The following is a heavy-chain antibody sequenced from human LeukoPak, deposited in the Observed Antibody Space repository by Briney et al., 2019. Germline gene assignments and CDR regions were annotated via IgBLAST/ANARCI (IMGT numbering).Heavy chain of an antibody. CDR2: IWFDESNI. CDR3: VRDATNYESDGLDY. V-gene: IGHV3-33*01. Sequence: GGSLRLSCTASGFLFGSFAMHWVRQAPRKGLEWVAVIWFDESNIHYVDSVKDRFTISRDNSRNTVYLQMSSLRAEDTAVYFCVRDATNYESDGLDYWGQGTLVTVSS. D-gene: IGHD3-16*01. J-gene: IGHJ4*02. CDR1: GFLFGSFA.